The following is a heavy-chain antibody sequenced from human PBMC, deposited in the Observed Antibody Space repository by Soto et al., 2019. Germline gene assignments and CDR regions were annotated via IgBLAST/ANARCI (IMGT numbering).Heavy chain of an antibody. D-gene: IGHD6-19*01. CDR2: ISAGNGNT. CDR1: GYTFTSYG. V-gene: IGHV1-18*01. CDR3: ARSIAVAGPLRYYFDY. J-gene: IGHJ4*02. Sequence: GASGKVSCKASGYTFTSYGISWVRQAPGQGLEWMGWISAGNGNTKYSQKFQGRVTMTRDTSASTAYMELSSLRSEDTAVYYCARSIAVAGPLRYYFDYWGQGTLVTVSS.